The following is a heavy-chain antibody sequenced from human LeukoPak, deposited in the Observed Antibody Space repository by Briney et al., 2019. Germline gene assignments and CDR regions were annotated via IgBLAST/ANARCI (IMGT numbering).Heavy chain of an antibody. Sequence: ASVKVSCKASGYTFTSYYMHWVRQAPAQGLEWMGIINPSGGSTSYAQKFQGRVTMTRDISTSTVYMELSSLRSEDTAVYYCAGEKKGHVSSVEGGGDAFDIWGQGTMVTVSS. D-gene: IGHD3-16*01. J-gene: IGHJ3*02. CDR3: AGEKKGHVSSVEGGGDAFDI. CDR2: INPSGGST. CDR1: GYTFTSYY. V-gene: IGHV1-46*01.